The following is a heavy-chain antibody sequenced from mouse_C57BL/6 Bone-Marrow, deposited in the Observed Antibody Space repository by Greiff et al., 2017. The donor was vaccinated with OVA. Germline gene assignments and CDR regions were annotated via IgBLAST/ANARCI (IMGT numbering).Heavy chain of an antibody. Sequence: QVQLQQPGAELVKPGASVKLSCKASGYTFTSYWMHWVKQRPGQGLEWIGMIHPNSGSTNYNEKFKSKATLTVDESSSTAYMQLSSLTSEDAAVYYCLITTVVGHAMDYWGQGTSVTVSS. V-gene: IGHV1-64*01. J-gene: IGHJ4*01. D-gene: IGHD1-1*01. CDR3: LITTVVGHAMDY. CDR1: GYTFTSYW. CDR2: IHPNSGST.